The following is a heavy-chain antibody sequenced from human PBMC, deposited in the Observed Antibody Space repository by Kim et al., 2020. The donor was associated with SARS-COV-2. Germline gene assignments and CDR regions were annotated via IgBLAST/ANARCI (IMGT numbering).Heavy chain of an antibody. Sequence: FQGQVTISADKSISTAYLQWSSLKASDTAMYYCARIPDYGGLSGGDYFDYWGQGTLVTVSS. CDR3: ARIPDYGGLSGGDYFDY. D-gene: IGHD4-17*01. V-gene: IGHV5-51*06. J-gene: IGHJ4*02.